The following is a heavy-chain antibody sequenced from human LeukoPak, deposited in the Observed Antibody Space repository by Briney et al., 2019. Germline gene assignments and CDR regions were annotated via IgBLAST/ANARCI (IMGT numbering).Heavy chain of an antibody. CDR3: ARGAFHKGRISGRPASPTAHNWFDP. CDR1: GYTFTSYY. V-gene: IGHV1-46*01. D-gene: IGHD6-25*01. CDR2: INPSGGST. J-gene: IGHJ5*02. Sequence: ASVKVSCKASGYTFTSYYMHWVRQAPGQGLEWMGIINPSGGSTSYAQKFQGRVTMTRDTSTSTVYMELSSRRSEDTAVYYCARGAFHKGRISGRPASPTAHNWFDPWGQGTLVTVSS.